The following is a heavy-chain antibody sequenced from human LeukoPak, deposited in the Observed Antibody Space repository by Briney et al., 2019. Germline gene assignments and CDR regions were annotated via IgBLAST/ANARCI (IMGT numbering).Heavy chain of an antibody. CDR2: IYPGDSDT. V-gene: IGHV5-51*01. CDR1: GYSFTSYW. Sequence: GESLKISCKGSGYSFTSYWIGWVRQMPGKGLEWMGIIYPGDSDTRYSPSFQGQVTISADKSISTAYLQWSSLRASDTAMYYCARLGITLLWGVPETDVFDIWGQGTMVIVSS. D-gene: IGHD3-10*01. CDR3: ARLGITLLWGVPETDVFDI. J-gene: IGHJ3*02.